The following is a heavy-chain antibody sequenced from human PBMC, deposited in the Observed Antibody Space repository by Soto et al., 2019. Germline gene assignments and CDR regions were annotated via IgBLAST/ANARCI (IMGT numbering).Heavy chain of an antibody. CDR1: GYSISSGHH. CDR2: MYQSGTT. D-gene: IGHD6-13*01. Sequence: SETLSLTCVVSGYSISSGHHLGWVRQPPGKGLEWIGLMYQSGTTYYNPSLKSRVTMTVDTSKNQFSLNLNSVSAADTAVYYCARYRREAVAGYTLDNWGQGILVTVSS. J-gene: IGHJ4*02. V-gene: IGHV4-38-2*01. CDR3: ARYRREAVAGYTLDN.